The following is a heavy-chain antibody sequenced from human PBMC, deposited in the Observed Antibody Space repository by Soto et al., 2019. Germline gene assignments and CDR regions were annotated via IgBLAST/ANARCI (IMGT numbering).Heavy chain of an antibody. Sequence: PGGSLRLSCVVSGFTFSTYWMSGVRQAPGKGLEWVSTINRNGSDKYYADSVKGRFTISRDNAKNSLYLQMNSLRAEDTAVYYCARDRPYYYDSSGILGYFQHWGQGTLVTVSS. J-gene: IGHJ1*01. CDR2: INRNGSDK. CDR3: ARDRPYYYDSSGILGYFQH. CDR1: GFTFSTYW. V-gene: IGHV3-21*01. D-gene: IGHD3-22*01.